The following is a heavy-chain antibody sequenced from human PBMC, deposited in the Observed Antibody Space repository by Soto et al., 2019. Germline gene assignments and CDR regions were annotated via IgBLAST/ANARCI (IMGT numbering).Heavy chain of an antibody. CDR1: GGSFSGYY. CDR2: INHSGST. Sequence: QVQLQQWGAGLLKPSETLSLTCAVYGGSFSGYYWSWIRQPPEKGLEWIGEINHSGSTNYNPSLKSRVTRSVDTSKNQFSLKLSSVTAADTAVYYWARGGGQVGAIGDYWGQGTLVTVSS. D-gene: IGHD1-26*01. V-gene: IGHV4-34*01. CDR3: ARGGGQVGAIGDY. J-gene: IGHJ4*02.